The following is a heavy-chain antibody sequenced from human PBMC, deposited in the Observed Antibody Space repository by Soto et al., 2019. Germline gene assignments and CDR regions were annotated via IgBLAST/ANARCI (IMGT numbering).Heavy chain of an antibody. CDR1: GYTFTSYA. D-gene: IGHD1-1*01. CDR2: INAGNGNT. CDR3: ARIGNWNDRYFDY. V-gene: IGHV1-3*01. Sequence: GASVKVSCKASGYTFTSYAMHWVRQAPGQRLEWMGWINAGNGNTKYSQKFQGRVTITRDTSASTAYMELSSLRSEDTAVYYCARIGNWNDRYFDYWGQGTLVTVSS. J-gene: IGHJ4*02.